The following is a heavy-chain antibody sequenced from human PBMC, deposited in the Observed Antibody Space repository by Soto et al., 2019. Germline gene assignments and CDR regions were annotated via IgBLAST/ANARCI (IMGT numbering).Heavy chain of an antibody. CDR2: IYYSGST. Sequence: SETLSLTCTVSGGSISIGDYYWSWIRQPPGKGLEWIGYIYYSGSTYYNPSLKSRVTISVDTSKNQFSLKLSSVTAADTAVYYCARDGRGGYYPRGAFDIWGQGTMVTVSS. CDR1: GGSISIGDYY. CDR3: ARDGRGGYYPRGAFDI. D-gene: IGHD3-22*01. V-gene: IGHV4-30-4*01. J-gene: IGHJ3*02.